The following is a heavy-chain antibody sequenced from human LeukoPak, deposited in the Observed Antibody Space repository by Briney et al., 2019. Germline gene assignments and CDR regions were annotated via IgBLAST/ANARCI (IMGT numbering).Heavy chain of an antibody. V-gene: IGHV4-30-2*01. D-gene: IGHD1-26*01. CDR2: IYHSGST. CDR1: GGSFSGYY. Sequence: KTSETLSLTCAVSGGSFSGYYWTWIRQPPGKGLEWIGYIYHSGSTYYNPSLKSRVTISVDRSKNQFSLKLSSVTAADTAVYYCASTGIVGATGHFDYWGQGTLVTVSS. CDR3: ASTGIVGATGHFDY. J-gene: IGHJ4*02.